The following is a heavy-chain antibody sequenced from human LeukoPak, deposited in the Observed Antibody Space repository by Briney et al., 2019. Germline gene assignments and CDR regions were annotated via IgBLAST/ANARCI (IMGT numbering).Heavy chain of an antibody. J-gene: IGHJ4*02. CDR3: AKDLGYSSSWYGLFDY. CDR1: GFTFSSYG. CDR2: ISGSGGST. Sequence: PGGTLRLSCAASGFTFSSYGMSWVRQAPGKGLEWVSAISGSGGSTYYADSVKGRFTISRDNSKNTLYLQMNSLRAEDTAVYYCAKDLGYSSSWYGLFDYWGQGTLVTVSS. V-gene: IGHV3-23*01. D-gene: IGHD6-13*01.